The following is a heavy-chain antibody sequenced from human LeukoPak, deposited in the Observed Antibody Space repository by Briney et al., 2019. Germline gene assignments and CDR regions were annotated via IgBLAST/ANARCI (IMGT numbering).Heavy chain of an antibody. J-gene: IGHJ6*02. Sequence: PGGSLRLSCATPGFTFSSYGMHWVRQAPGKGLEWVAVIWYDGSNIHYADSVQGRFTISRDSSKNTLYLQMNSLRAEDTGVYYCANNGVSPNYYYGMNVWGQGTTVTVSS. V-gene: IGHV3-33*06. CDR2: IWYDGSNI. CDR3: ANNGVSPNYYYGMNV. CDR1: GFTFSSYG. D-gene: IGHD2-8*01.